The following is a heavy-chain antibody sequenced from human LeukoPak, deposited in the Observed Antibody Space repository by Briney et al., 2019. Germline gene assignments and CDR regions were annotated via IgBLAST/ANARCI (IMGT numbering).Heavy chain of an antibody. D-gene: IGHD4/OR15-4a*01. Sequence: PGGSLRLSCTASGFTISTYWMSWVRQAPGKGLEWVSAISGSGGSTYYADSVKGRFTISRDNSKNTLYLQMNSLRAEDTAVYYCAKDHTPNYAWGQGTLVTVSS. V-gene: IGHV3-23*01. CDR3: AKDHTPNYA. J-gene: IGHJ5*02. CDR2: ISGSGGST. CDR1: GFTISTYW.